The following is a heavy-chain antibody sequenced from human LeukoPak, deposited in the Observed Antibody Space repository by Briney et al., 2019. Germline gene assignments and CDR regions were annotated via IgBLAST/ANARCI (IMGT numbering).Heavy chain of an antibody. D-gene: IGHD5-12*01. V-gene: IGHV1-69*01. CDR1: GGTFSSYA. CDR3: ARGEWLRLEPHYYYGMDV. CDR2: IIPTFGTA. Sequence: GSSVKVSCKASGGTFSSYAISWVRQAPGQGLEWVGGIIPTFGTANYAQKFQGRVTITADESTSTAYMELSSLRSEDTAVYYCARGEWLRLEPHYYYGMDVWGKGTTVTVSS. J-gene: IGHJ6*04.